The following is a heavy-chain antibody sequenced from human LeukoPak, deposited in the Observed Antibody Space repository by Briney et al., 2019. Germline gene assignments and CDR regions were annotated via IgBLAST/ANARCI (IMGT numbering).Heavy chain of an antibody. Sequence: AGGSLRLSCAASGFTFSNYAMHWVRQAPGKGLEWVSLISSGGTYEYYADSVKGRFTISRDNSKNTLYLQLNSLRDGDTAVYYCARGDSSYYYMDVWGKGTTVTVSS. CDR2: ISSGGTYE. CDR3: ARGDSSYYYMDV. V-gene: IGHV3-30*07. CDR1: GFTFSNYA. D-gene: IGHD3-22*01. J-gene: IGHJ6*03.